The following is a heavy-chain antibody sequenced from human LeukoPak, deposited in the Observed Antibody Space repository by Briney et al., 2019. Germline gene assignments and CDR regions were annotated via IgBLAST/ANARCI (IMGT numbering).Heavy chain of an antibody. J-gene: IGHJ4*02. V-gene: IGHV3-30*02. CDR2: IRYDGSNN. CDR1: GFTFSSYG. CDR3: ANYEGIAVAGRVDY. D-gene: IGHD6-19*01. Sequence: PGGSLRLSCAASGFTFSSYGMHWVRQAPGKGLEWVAFIRYDGSNNYYADSVKGRFTISRDNSKNTLYLQLNRRRAEDTAVYYCANYEGIAVAGRVDYWGQGTLVTVSS.